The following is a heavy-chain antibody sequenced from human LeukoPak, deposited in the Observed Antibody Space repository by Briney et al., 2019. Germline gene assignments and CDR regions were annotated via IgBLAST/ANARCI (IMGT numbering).Heavy chain of an antibody. D-gene: IGHD2-15*01. CDR1: GYTFTSYA. Sequence: ASVKVSCKASGYTFTSYAMHWVRQAPGQRLEWMGWINAGNGNTKYSQKFQGRVTITRDTSASTAYMELGSLRSEDTAVYYCARAGVGWPGFDPWGQGTLVTVSS. CDR3: ARAGVGWPGFDP. CDR2: INAGNGNT. V-gene: IGHV1-3*01. J-gene: IGHJ5*02.